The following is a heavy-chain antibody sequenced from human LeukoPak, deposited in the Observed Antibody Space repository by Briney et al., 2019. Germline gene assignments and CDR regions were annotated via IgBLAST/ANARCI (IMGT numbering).Heavy chain of an antibody. CDR3: AKDTPSRSPNYYGSGSWNYGMDV. J-gene: IGHJ6*02. CDR2: ISGSGGST. CDR1: GLTFSSYA. Sequence: GGSLRLSCAASGLTFSSYAMSWVRQAPGKGLEWVSAISGSGGSTYYADSVKGRFTISRDNSKNTLYLQMNSLRAEDTAVYYCAKDTPSRSPNYYGSGSWNYGMDVWGQGTTVTVSS. D-gene: IGHD3-10*01. V-gene: IGHV3-23*01.